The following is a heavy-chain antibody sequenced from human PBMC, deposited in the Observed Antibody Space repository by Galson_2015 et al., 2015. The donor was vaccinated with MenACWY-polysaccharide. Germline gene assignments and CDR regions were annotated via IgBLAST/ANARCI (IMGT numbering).Heavy chain of an antibody. D-gene: IGHD3-22*01. Sequence: SLRLSCAASGFTFSNYAMGWVRQAPGKGLEWVSAIRGSGSSTYYADSVKGRFTISRDNSKNLLYLQMNSLRAEDTAVYYCARGALFYYDNSALTPGGYLDYWGQGTLVTVSS. V-gene: IGHV3-23*01. CDR3: ARGALFYYDNSALTPGGYLDY. CDR2: IRGSGSST. J-gene: IGHJ4*02. CDR1: GFTFSNYA.